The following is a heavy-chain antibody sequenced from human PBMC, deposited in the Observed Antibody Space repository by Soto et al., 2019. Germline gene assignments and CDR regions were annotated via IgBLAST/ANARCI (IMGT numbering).Heavy chain of an antibody. CDR2: IYYSGST. V-gene: IGHV4-31*03. J-gene: IGHJ6*02. D-gene: IGHD3-3*01. CDR3: ARYRERHLLRFDYYYYGMDV. Sequence: TLSLTCTVSGGSISSGGYYWSWIRQHPGKGLEWIGYIYYSGSTYYNPSLKSRVTISVDTSKNQFSLKLSSVTAADTAVYYCARYRERHLLRFDYYYYGMDVWGQGTTVTVSS. CDR1: GGSISSGGYY.